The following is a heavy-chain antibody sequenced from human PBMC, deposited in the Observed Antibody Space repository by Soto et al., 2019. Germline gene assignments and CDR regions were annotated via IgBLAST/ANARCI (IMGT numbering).Heavy chain of an antibody. CDR3: ARGTPPDSSGYYGY. CDR1: GFTFSSYE. V-gene: IGHV3-48*03. D-gene: IGHD3-22*01. CDR2: ISSRGSTI. J-gene: IGHJ4*02. Sequence: XGSLKLSCSASGFTFSSYEMNWVRQAPGKGLDWVSYISSRGSTIYYADSVKGRFTISRDNAKNSLYLQMNSLRAEDTAVYYCARGTPPDSSGYYGYWGQGTLVTVSS.